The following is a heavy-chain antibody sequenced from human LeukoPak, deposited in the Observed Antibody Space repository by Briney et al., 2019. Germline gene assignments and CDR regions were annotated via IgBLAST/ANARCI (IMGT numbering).Heavy chain of an antibody. CDR1: GGSISSSSYY. V-gene: IGHV4-39*01. J-gene: IGHJ4*02. CDR2: IYYSGST. CDR3: ARQRAVAGNNDY. D-gene: IGHD6-19*01. Sequence: SETLSLTCTVSGGSISSSSYYWGWIRQPPGTGLEWIGSIYYSGSTNYNPSLKSRVTISVDTSKNQFSLKLSSVTAADTAVYYCARQRAVAGNNDYWGQGTLVTVSS.